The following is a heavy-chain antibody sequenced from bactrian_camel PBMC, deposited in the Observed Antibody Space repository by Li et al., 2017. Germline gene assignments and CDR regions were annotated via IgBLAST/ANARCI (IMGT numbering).Heavy chain of an antibody. CDR3: AAGPFYCGTGYSYRAKSSARFNA. Sequence: HVQLVESGGGSVQAGGSLRLSCGTSGDTFSGRCVAWFRQAPGKEREGIACKYTGGGDTFYADTVKGRFTMSRDNAENTLYLQMNSLKPEETAVYYCAAGPFYCGTGYSYRAKSSARFNAWGQGTQVTVS. CDR2: KYTGGGDT. J-gene: IGHJ6*01. D-gene: IGHD6*01. CDR1: GDTFSGRC. V-gene: IGHV3S1*01.